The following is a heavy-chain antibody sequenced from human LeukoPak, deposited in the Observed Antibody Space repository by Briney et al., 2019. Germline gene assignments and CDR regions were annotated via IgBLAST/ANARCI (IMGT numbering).Heavy chain of an antibody. V-gene: IGHV3-30*04. J-gene: IGHJ4*02. CDR2: ISYDGSKK. Sequence: PGGSLRLSCAASGFSFSSYATHWVRQAPGKGREWVALISYDGSKKYYADSVKGRFTISRDNSKKTLYLQMNSLRAEDTAVYYCAKERVTTHDSSGYYFDYWGQGTLVTVSS. CDR3: AKERVTTHDSSGYYFDY. CDR1: GFSFSSYA. D-gene: IGHD3-22*01.